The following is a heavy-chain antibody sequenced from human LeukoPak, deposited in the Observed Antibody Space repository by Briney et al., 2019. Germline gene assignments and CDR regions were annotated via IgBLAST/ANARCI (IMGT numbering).Heavy chain of an antibody. V-gene: IGHV3-23*01. Sequence: PGGSLRLSCAASGFTFSSYAMTWVRQAPGKGLEWVSGISSSGGSTYYADSVKGRFTISRDNSKNTLYLQMNSLRAEDTAVYYCARDHLFCSGGSCYGDYWGQGTLITVSS. J-gene: IGHJ4*02. D-gene: IGHD2-15*01. CDR2: ISSSGGST. CDR3: ARDHLFCSGGSCYGDY. CDR1: GFTFSSYA.